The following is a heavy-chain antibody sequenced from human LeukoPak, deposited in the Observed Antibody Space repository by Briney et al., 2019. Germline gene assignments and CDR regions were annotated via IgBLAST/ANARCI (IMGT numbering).Heavy chain of an antibody. CDR3: ATPTVTNYYYGMDV. J-gene: IGHJ6*02. CDR1: GYTFTSYG. D-gene: IGHD4-17*01. CDR2: ISAYNGNT. V-gene: IGHV1-18*01. Sequence: ASVKVSCKASGYTFTSYGISWVRQAPGQGLEWMGWISAYNGNTNYAQKLQGRVTMTTDTSTNTAYMELRSLRSDDTAVYYCATPTVTNYYYGMDVWGQGTTVTVSS.